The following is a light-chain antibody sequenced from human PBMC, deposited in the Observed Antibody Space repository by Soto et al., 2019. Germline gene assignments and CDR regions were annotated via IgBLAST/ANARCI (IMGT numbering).Light chain of an antibody. Sequence: QSVLTQPPSASGTPGLRVTISCSGSSSNIGGNFVFWYQQLPGTAPKLLIYRNNQRPSGVPDRFSGSKSGTSASLAISGLRSEDEADYYCAAWDDSLSGVVFGGGTKVTV. CDR2: RNN. V-gene: IGLV1-47*01. CDR3: AAWDDSLSGVV. CDR1: SSNIGGNF. J-gene: IGLJ2*01.